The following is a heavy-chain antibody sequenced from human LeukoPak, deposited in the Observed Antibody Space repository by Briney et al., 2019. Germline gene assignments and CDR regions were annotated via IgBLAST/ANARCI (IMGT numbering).Heavy chain of an antibody. Sequence: PGGSLRLSCAVSGSTFSDYYMDWVRQAPGKGLEWVGRIRNKANSYTTEYAASVKGRFTISRDDSRNSLYLQMNSLTAEDTAVYYCARGVLWSGYFYFDYWGQGTLVTVSS. CDR1: GSTFSDYY. CDR2: IRNKANSYTT. V-gene: IGHV3-72*01. CDR3: ARGVLWSGYFYFDY. D-gene: IGHD3-3*01. J-gene: IGHJ4*02.